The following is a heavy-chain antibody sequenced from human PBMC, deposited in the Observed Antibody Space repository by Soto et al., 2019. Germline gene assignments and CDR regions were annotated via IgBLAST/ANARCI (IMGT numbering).Heavy chain of an antibody. CDR2: IHIDGNT. Sequence: GGSLILSCAAAGFRVRNNHMSWVRQAPGKGLEWVSFIHIDGNTYYTDAVKGRFTISRDYSKNTLFLQMNNLRAEDTALYYCARDGSGPFGYWGQGTQVTVSS. V-gene: IGHV3-53*01. CDR3: ARDGSGPFGY. CDR1: GFRVRNNH. D-gene: IGHD2-15*01. J-gene: IGHJ4*02.